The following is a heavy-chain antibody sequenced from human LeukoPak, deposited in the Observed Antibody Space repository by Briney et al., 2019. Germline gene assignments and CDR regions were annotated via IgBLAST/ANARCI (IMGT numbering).Heavy chain of an antibody. V-gene: IGHV4-30-2*01. CDR3: ARVRYCSGGSCYSSYFDY. D-gene: IGHD2-15*01. J-gene: IGHJ4*02. CDR1: DGSISSGGYS. Sequence: SETLSLTCAVSDGSISSGGYSWSWIRQPPGKGLEWIGYIYHSGSTYYNPSLKSRVTISVDRSKNQFSLKLSSVTAADTAVYYCARVRYCSGGSCYSSYFDYWGQGTLVTVSS. CDR2: IYHSGST.